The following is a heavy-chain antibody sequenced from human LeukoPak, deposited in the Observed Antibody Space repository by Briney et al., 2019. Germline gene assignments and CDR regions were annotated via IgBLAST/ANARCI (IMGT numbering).Heavy chain of an antibody. CDR3: ARVAQITMIVRLFDP. D-gene: IGHD3-22*01. CDR1: GYTSTSYG. Sequence: ASVKVSCKASGYTSTSYGISWVRQAPGHGLEWIGWISAYNGNTNYAQKLQRRVTMTTDTSTSTDYMELRSLRSDDTAVYYCARVAQITMIVRLFDPCSQGTLVTVSS. V-gene: IGHV1-18*01. CDR2: ISAYNGNT. J-gene: IGHJ5*02.